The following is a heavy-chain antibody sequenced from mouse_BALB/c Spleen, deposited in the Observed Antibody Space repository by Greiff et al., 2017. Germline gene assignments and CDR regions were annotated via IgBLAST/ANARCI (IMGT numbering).Heavy chain of an antibody. Sequence: EVKVVESGGGLVQPGGSLRLSCATSGFTFTDYYMSWVRQPPGKALEWLGFIRNKANGYTTEYSASVKGRFTISRDNSQSILYLQMNTLRAEDSATYYCARVKYGNYVRAMDYWGQGTSVTVSS. V-gene: IGHV7-3*02. J-gene: IGHJ4*01. CDR2: IRNKANGYTT. CDR3: ARVKYGNYVRAMDY. D-gene: IGHD2-10*02. CDR1: GFTFTDYY.